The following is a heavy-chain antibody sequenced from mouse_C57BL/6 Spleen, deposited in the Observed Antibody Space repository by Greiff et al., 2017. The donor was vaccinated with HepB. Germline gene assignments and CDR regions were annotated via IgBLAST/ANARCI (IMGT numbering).Heavy chain of an antibody. CDR1: GFTFSSYA. D-gene: IGHD1-1*01. Sequence: EVKLMESGEGLVKPGGSLKLSCAASGFTFSSYAMSWVRQTPEKRLEWVAYISSGGDYIYYADTVKGRFTISRDNARNTLYLQMSSLKSEDTAMYYCTREVYYGNYVDYLGQGTTLTVSS. CDR2: ISSGGDYI. J-gene: IGHJ2*01. V-gene: IGHV5-9-1*02. CDR3: TREVYYGNYVDY.